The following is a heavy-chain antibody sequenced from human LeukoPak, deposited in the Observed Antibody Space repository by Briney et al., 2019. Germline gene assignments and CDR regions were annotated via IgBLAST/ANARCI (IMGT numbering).Heavy chain of an antibody. CDR3: ASNYYDSSGYSGY. CDR1: GGSISSYY. J-gene: IGHJ4*02. Sequence: PSETLSLTCTVAGGSISSYYWSWIRQPAGKGLEWIGRIYTSGSTNYNPSLKSRVTISVDTSKNQFSLKLSSVTAADTAVYYCASNYYDSSGYSGYWGQGTLVTASS. V-gene: IGHV4-4*07. CDR2: IYTSGST. D-gene: IGHD3-22*01.